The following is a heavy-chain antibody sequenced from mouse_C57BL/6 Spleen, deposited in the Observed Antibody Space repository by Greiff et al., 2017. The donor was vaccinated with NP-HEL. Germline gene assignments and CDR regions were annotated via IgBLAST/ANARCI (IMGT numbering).Heavy chain of an antibody. CDR3: ARFGSSFPYFDY. J-gene: IGHJ2*01. D-gene: IGHD1-1*01. CDR2: INYDGSST. V-gene: IGHV5-16*01. CDR1: GFTFSDYY. Sequence: EVMLVESEGGLVQPGSSMKLSCTASGFTFSDYYMAWVRQVPEKGLEWVANINYDGSSTYYLDSLKSRFIISRDNAKNILYLQMSSLKSEDTATYYCARFGSSFPYFDYWGQGTTLTVSS.